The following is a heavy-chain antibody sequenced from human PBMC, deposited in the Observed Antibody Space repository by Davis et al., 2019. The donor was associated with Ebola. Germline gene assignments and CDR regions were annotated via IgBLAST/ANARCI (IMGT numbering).Heavy chain of an antibody. V-gene: IGHV3-43*02. J-gene: IGHJ4*02. CDR3: AKTRGYRLYYFEY. Sequence: GESLKISCAASGFTFDDHAMSWVRQAPGKVLEWVSLISGNGYGTEYGDSVKGRFTISRDNSKNFLYLQVNDLRPEDTALYFCAKTRGYRLYYFEYWGQGTLVTVSS. D-gene: IGHD5-18*01. CDR2: ISGNGYGT. CDR1: GFTFDDHA.